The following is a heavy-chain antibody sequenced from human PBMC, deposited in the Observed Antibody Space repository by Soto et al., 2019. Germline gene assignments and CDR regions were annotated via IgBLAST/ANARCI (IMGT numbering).Heavy chain of an antibody. D-gene: IGHD6-13*01. J-gene: IGHJ6*02. CDR2: IYYSGST. Sequence: PSETLSLTCTVSGGSISSSSYYWGWIRQPPGKGLEWIGSIYYSGSTYYNPSLKSRVTISVDTSKNQFSLKPSSVTAADTAVYYCARQGSSWYLGYYYYYYGMDVWGQGTTVTVSS. CDR3: ARQGSSWYLGYYYYYYGMDV. CDR1: GGSISSSSYY. V-gene: IGHV4-39*01.